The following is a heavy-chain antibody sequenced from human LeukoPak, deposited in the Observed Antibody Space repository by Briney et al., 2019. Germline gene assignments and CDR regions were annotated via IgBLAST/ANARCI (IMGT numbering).Heavy chain of an antibody. CDR2: ISGSGDNT. CDR3: AKDDPYDY. Sequence: GGSLRLSCAASGFTFSSYAMSWVRQAPGKGLEWVSGISGSGDNTYYADSVKGRFTISRDNSKNTLYVQVNSLGTEDTAVYYCAKDDPYDYWGQGTLVTVSS. V-gene: IGHV3-23*01. CDR1: GFTFSSYA. J-gene: IGHJ4*02.